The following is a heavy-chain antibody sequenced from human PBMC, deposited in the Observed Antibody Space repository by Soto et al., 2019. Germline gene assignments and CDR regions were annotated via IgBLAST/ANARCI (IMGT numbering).Heavy chain of an antibody. CDR2: INPNTGGT. V-gene: IGHV1-2*02. CDR3: ASAGGLGFCSSTSCYPNRYFAY. Sequence: ASVKVSCKASGYRFTDYYIHWVRQAPGQGPEWIGLINPNTGGTTYAQKFQGRVTMTSDMSMSTAYMEVSRLSSDDTALFYCASAGGLGFCSSTSCYPNRYFAYWGQGTQVTVSS. J-gene: IGHJ4*02. CDR1: GYRFTDYY. D-gene: IGHD2-2*01.